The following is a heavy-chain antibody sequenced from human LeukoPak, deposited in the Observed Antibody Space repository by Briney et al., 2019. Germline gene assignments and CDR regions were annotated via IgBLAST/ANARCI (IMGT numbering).Heavy chain of an antibody. CDR2: ISDGGVRT. D-gene: IGHD2-15*01. V-gene: IGHV3-23*01. Sequence: GGSLRLSCVASGFIFSDYAMGWVRQAPGKRLEWVSGISDGGVRTYYADSVKGRFTISRDNSMNTLFLHMDSLRVEDTAVYYCAKDQAPRAARVIYFDYWDREIWSPSPQ. CDR1: GFIFSDYA. J-gene: IGHJ4*02. CDR3: AKDQAPRAARVIYFDY.